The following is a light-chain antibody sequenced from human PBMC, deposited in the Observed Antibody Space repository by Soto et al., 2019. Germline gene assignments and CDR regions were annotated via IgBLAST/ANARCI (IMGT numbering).Light chain of an antibody. J-gene: IGLJ1*01. CDR1: SSDVGGYNY. Sequence: QSVLTQPASVSGSPGQSITISCTGTSSDVGGYNYVSWYQQHPGKAPKLMIYDVSNRPSGVSNRFSGSKSGNTASLTISGLQAEYEADYYCCSYAGSSSLVFGTGTKVTVL. CDR3: CSYAGSSSLV. CDR2: DVS. V-gene: IGLV2-14*01.